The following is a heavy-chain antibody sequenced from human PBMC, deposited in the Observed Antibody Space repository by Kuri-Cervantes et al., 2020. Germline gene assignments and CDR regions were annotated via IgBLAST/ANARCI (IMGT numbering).Heavy chain of an antibody. CDR1: GYTFTGYY. CDR2: IIPIFGTA. D-gene: IGHD3-22*01. V-gene: IGHV1-69*13. CDR3: ARDPYSSGWYSVHYYDSSGYFDY. J-gene: IGHJ4*02. Sequence: SVKVSCKASGYTFTGYYMHWVRQAPGQGLEWMGGIIPIFGTANYAQKFQGRVTITVDESTSTAYMELSSLRSEDTAVYYCARDPYSSGWYSVHYYDSSGYFDYWGQGTLVTVSS.